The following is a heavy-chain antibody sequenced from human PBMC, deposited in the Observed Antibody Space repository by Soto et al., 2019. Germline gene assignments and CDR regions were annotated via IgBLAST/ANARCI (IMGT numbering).Heavy chain of an antibody. V-gene: IGHV4-31*03. CDR3: ARWSQYDSSGYRGYRFDY. Sequence: SETLSLTCTVSGGSISSGGYYWSWIRQHPGKGLEWIGYIYYSGSTYYNPSLKSRVTISVDTSKNQFSLKLSSVTAADTAVYYCARWSQYDSSGYRGYRFDYWGQGTLVTVS. CDR1: GGSISSGGYY. D-gene: IGHD3-22*01. J-gene: IGHJ4*02. CDR2: IYYSGST.